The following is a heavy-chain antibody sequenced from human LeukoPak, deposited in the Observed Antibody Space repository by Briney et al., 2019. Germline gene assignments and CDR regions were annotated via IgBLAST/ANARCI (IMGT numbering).Heavy chain of an antibody. CDR1: GFTFSSHS. Sequence: GGSLRLSCAASGFTFSSHSMNWVRQAPGKGLEWVSYISRSSSTIYYADSVKGRFTISRDNAKNSLYLQMNSLRAEDTALYHCARGADYYDILTADYWGQGTLVTVSS. V-gene: IGHV3-48*04. D-gene: IGHD3-9*01. CDR3: ARGADYYDILTADY. J-gene: IGHJ4*02. CDR2: ISRSSSTI.